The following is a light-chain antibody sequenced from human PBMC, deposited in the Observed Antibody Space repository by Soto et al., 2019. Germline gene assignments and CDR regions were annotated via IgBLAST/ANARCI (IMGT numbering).Light chain of an antibody. J-gene: IGLJ2*01. Sequence: QSALTQPPSASGSPGQSVTISCTGTSSDVGRYNYVFWYQQHPGKAPKLMIYEVNKRPSGVPDRFSGSKSGNTASLTVSGLQAEDEADYYCSSYAGSDIFVFGGGTKLTVL. CDR1: SSDVGRYNY. CDR2: EVN. V-gene: IGLV2-8*01. CDR3: SSYAGSDIFV.